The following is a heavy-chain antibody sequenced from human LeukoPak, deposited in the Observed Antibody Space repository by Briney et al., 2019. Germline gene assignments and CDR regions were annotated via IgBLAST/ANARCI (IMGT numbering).Heavy chain of an antibody. CDR2: ISWNSGYI. D-gene: IGHD6-19*01. J-gene: IGHJ4*02. CDR1: GFSFDDYA. CDR3: AKVRGTYSSGSFFDY. V-gene: IGHV3-9*01. Sequence: SLRLSCPASGFSFDDYAMHWVRQPPGKGLEWLSIISWNSGYIGYADSVKGRFTISRDNAKNSLYLQMNSLRAEDTAFYYCAKVRGTYSSGSFFDYWGQGALVTVSS.